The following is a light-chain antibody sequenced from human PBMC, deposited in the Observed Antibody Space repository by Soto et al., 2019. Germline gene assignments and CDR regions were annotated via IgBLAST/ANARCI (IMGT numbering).Light chain of an antibody. J-gene: IGKJ1*01. V-gene: IGKV1-5*03. CDR1: QNIYNH. Sequence: DIQMTQSPSTLSVSVGDRVTITCRASQNIYNHVAWHQQKPGKAPNLLIYKASSLASGVPSRFSGSGSGTEFTLTISSLQPDDFATYFCQQFHYYWTFGQGTKVEIK. CDR3: QQFHYYWT. CDR2: KAS.